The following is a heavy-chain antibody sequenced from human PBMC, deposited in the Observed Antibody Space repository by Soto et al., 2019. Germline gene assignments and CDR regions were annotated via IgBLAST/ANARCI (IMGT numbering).Heavy chain of an antibody. D-gene: IGHD3-10*01. V-gene: IGHV1-18*01. CDR1: GYTFTSYG. CDR3: ARVAGGSGSSPLYYGMDV. J-gene: IGHJ6*02. CDR2: ISAYNGNT. Sequence: ASVKVSCKASGYTFTSYGISWVRQAPGQGLEWMGWISAYNGNTNYAQKLQGRVTMTTDTSTSTAYMELRSLRSDDTAVYYCARVAGGSGSSPLYYGMDVWGQGTTVTISS.